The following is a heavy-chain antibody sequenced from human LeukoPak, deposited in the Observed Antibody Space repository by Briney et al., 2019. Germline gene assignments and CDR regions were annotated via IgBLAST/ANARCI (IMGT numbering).Heavy chain of an antibody. J-gene: IGHJ4*02. CDR2: ISARNGDT. CDR3: VRDHALWSNCFDY. D-gene: IGHD2/OR15-2a*01. CDR1: GYTFTSYG. Sequence: ASVKVSCKASGYTFTSYGISWVRQAPGQGLEWMGWISARNGDTKYSQRLQGRVTMTTDTSTSTAYMELRSLTSDDTAVYYCVRDHALWSNCFDYWGQGTLVTVSS. V-gene: IGHV1-18*01.